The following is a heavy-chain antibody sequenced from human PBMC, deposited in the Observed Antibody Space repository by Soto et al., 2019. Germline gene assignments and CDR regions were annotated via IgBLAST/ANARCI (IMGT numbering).Heavy chain of an antibody. V-gene: IGHV2-5*02. CDR1: GFSLSSTRVA. Sequence: QITLKESGPTLVKPTQTLTLTCTFSGFSLSSTRVAVGWIRQPPGKALEWLALIYGDDDKRYSPFLKSRLTITKDTSKNQVVRTMTNMDPVDTATYYCAHSVVAGLGYYFDYWGQGTLVTVSS. J-gene: IGHJ4*02. CDR3: AHSVVAGLGYYFDY. CDR2: IYGDDDK. D-gene: IGHD6-19*01.